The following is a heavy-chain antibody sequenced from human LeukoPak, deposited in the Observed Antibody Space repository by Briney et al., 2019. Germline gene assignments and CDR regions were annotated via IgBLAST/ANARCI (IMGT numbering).Heavy chain of an antibody. Sequence: SVKVSCKASGGTISSYAISWVRQAPGQGLEWMGGIIPIFGTANYAQKFQGRVTITADESTSTAYMELSSLRSEDTAVYYCARDLEDCSSTSCPLNWFDPWGQGTLVTVSS. V-gene: IGHV1-69*13. J-gene: IGHJ5*02. CDR2: IIPIFGTA. D-gene: IGHD2-2*01. CDR3: ARDLEDCSSTSCPLNWFDP. CDR1: GGTISSYA.